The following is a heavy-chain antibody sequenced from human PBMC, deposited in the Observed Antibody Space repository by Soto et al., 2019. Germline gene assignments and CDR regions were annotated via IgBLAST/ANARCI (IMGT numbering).Heavy chain of an antibody. CDR3: AKDLFSMVRGASYYYYGMDV. V-gene: IGHV3-49*03. D-gene: IGHD3-10*01. Sequence: GGSLRLSCTASGFTFGDYAMSWFRQAPGKGPGWVGFIRSKPYDGTTEYAASAKGRFTTSRDDSKSIAHLQMSSLKTEDTAVYYCAKDLFSMVRGASYYYYGMDVWGQGTTITVSS. J-gene: IGHJ6*02. CDR2: IRSKPYDGTT. CDR1: GFTFGDYA.